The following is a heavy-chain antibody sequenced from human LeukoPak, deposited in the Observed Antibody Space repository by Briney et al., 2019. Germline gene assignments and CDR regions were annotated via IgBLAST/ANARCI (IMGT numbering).Heavy chain of an antibody. V-gene: IGHV3-23*01. D-gene: IGHD3-22*01. CDR2: ISGSGGNA. J-gene: IGHJ4*02. CDR1: GFTFSAYG. Sequence: GGSLRLSCAASGFTFSAYGMIWVRQAPGKGLEWVSSISGSGGNAYYADSVKGRFTISRDNSKNTLSLQMNSLRAEDTAVYYCAKEIHDSSGYYSYFDYWGQGTLVTVSS. CDR3: AKEIHDSSGYYSYFDY.